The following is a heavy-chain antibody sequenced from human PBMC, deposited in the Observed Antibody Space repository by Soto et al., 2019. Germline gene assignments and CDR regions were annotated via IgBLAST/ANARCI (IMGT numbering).Heavy chain of an antibody. CDR2: ISSSGSTI. CDR1: GFTFSSYE. Sequence: EVQLVESGGGLVQPGGSLRLSCAASGFTFSSYEMNWVRQAPGKGLEWVSYISSSGSTIYYADSVKGRFTISRDNAKNSLYLHMNSLRAGDTAVYYCARGLRGWLKGGDYWGQGTLVTVSS. J-gene: IGHJ4*02. D-gene: IGHD2-21*01. V-gene: IGHV3-48*03. CDR3: ARGLRGWLKGGDY.